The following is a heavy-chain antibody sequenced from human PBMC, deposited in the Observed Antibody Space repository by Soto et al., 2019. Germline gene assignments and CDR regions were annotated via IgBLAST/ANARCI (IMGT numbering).Heavy chain of an antibody. V-gene: IGHV4-34*01. Sequence: QVQLQQWGAGLLKPSETLSLTCAVYGGSFSGYYWSWIRQPPGKGLEWIGEINHSGSTNYNPSLKSRVTISVDTSKNQFSLKLRSVTAADTAVYYCARGRPKFITIFGVVRISYYMDVWGKGTTVTVSS. CDR3: ARGRPKFITIFGVVRISYYMDV. J-gene: IGHJ6*03. CDR2: INHSGST. D-gene: IGHD3-3*01. CDR1: GGSFSGYY.